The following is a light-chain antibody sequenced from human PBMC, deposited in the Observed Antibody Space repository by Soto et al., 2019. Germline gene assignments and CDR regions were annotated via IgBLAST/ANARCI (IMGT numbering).Light chain of an antibody. J-gene: IGKJ1*01. Sequence: EIVLTQSPGTLSLSPGERATLSCRASQSVSNNYLAWYQQKPGQAPRLLIYGASNRATGIPDRFSGSGSGTDFTLTISCLQSEDFATYYCQQYYSFPWTFGQGTKVDNK. CDR1: QSVSNNY. V-gene: IGKV3-20*01. CDR2: GAS. CDR3: QQYYSFPWT.